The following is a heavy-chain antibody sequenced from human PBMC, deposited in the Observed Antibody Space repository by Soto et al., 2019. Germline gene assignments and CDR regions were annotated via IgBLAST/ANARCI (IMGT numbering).Heavy chain of an antibody. Sequence: GESLKISGKGSGYSFTSYWIGWVRQMPGKGLEWMGIIYPGDSDTRYSPSFQGQVTISADKSISTAYLQWSSLKASDTAMYYCARSQWQQLAHLDYWGQGTLVTVSS. CDR2: IYPGDSDT. J-gene: IGHJ4*02. CDR1: GYSFTSYW. CDR3: ARSQWQQLAHLDY. D-gene: IGHD6-13*01. V-gene: IGHV5-51*01.